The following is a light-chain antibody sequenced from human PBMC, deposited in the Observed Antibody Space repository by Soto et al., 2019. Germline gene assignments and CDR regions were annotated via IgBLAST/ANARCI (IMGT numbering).Light chain of an antibody. J-gene: IGKJ1*01. V-gene: IGKV4-1*01. CDR3: QPYYSTPRT. CDR2: WSS. CDR1: QSVFYSSNNKNS. Sequence: DIVMTQSPDSLAVSLGERATINCKSSQSVFYSSNNKNSLAWYQQKPGQPPKLLIYWSSTRESGVPDRFSGSGFGTDVTLPLSNLQAEDVAVYYCQPYYSTPRTFGQGTKVEIK.